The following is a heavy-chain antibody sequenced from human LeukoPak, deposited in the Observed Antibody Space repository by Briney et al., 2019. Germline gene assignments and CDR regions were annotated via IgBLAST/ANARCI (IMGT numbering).Heavy chain of an antibody. Sequence: GGSLRLSCEVSGLTSSDHPMNWVRQAPGKGLEWVSYISGGTRLVIYYADSVKGRFTISRDNSKNTLYLQMNSLRAEDTAVYYCARDGYKSFDYWGQGTLVTVSS. J-gene: IGHJ4*02. V-gene: IGHV3-48*01. CDR3: ARDGYKSFDY. CDR1: GLTSSDHP. CDR2: ISGGTRLVI. D-gene: IGHD5-24*01.